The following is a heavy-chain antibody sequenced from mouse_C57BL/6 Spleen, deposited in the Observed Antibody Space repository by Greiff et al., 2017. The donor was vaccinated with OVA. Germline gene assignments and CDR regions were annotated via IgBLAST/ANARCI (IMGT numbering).Heavy chain of an antibody. Sequence: VHLVESGPGLVAPSQSLSITCTVSGFSLTSYGVHWVRQPPGKGLEWLVVICSDGSTTYNSALKSRLSISKDNSKSQVFLKMNSLQTDDTAMYDCARSPFSTTVDYYAMDYWGQGTSVTVSS. CDR3: ARSPFSTTVDYYAMDY. D-gene: IGHD1-1*01. J-gene: IGHJ4*01. V-gene: IGHV2-6*03. CDR2: ICSDGST. CDR1: GFSLTSYG.